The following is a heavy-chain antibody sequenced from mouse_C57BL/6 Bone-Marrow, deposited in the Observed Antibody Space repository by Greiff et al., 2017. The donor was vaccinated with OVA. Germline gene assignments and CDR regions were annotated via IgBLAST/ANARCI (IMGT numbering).Heavy chain of an antibody. CDR3: ARFIHFDY. D-gene: IGHD1-1*01. CDR2: ISYDGSN. Sequence: VQLQQSGPGLVKPSQSLSLTCSVTGYSITSGYYWNWIRQFPGNKLEWMGYISYDGSNNYNPSLKNRISITRDTSKNQFFLKLNSVTTEDTATYYCARFIHFDYWGQGTTLTVSS. CDR1: GYSITSGYY. V-gene: IGHV3-6*01. J-gene: IGHJ2*01.